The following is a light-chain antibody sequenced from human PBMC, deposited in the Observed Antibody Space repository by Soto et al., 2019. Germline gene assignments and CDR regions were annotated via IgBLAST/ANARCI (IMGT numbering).Light chain of an antibody. J-gene: IGLJ2*01. CDR1: SSDIGIYNF. Sequence: QSVLTQPASVSGSPGQSITIFCTGTSSDIGIYNFVSWYQQHPGKAPKLMIYDVNKRPSGVPDRFSGSKSGNTASLTVSGLQAADEAYYFCSSYAPSDVVFGGGTKLTVL. CDR2: DVN. V-gene: IGLV2-8*01. CDR3: SSYAPSDVV.